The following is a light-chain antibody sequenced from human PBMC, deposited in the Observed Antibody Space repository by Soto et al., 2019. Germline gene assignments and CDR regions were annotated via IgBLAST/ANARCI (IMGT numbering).Light chain of an antibody. CDR1: QTVSSNY. V-gene: IGKV3-20*01. J-gene: IGKJ2*02. Sequence: EIVLTQSPGTLSLSPGERATLSCRAGQTVSSNYLAWYQQKPGQAPRLLIHGASNRATGIPDRFSGSGSGTDFTLTISGLEPEDSAVYYCQQFGSPWTFGQGTRLEI. CDR3: QQFGSPWT. CDR2: GAS.